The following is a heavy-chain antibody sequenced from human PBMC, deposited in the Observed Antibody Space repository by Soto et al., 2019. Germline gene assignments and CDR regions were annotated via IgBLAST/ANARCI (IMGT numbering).Heavy chain of an antibody. D-gene: IGHD6-13*01. V-gene: IGHV3-21*01. J-gene: IGHJ5*02. CDR3: ARGDGTRLHSSGWSPRS. Sequence: EVQLVESGGGLVKSGGSLTLSCAASGFTFSISTMTWVRQAPGKRLEWVSSISSGSTYFYYAHSVKGRFSISRDNAKRSLLLQKKSLRVEDTAVYYCARGDGTRLHSSGWSPRSWGQGTLVTVSS. CDR1: GFTFSIST. CDR2: ISSGSTYF.